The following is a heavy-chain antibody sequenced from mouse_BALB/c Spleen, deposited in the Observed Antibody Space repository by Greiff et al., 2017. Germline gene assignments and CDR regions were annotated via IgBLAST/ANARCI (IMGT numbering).Heavy chain of an antibody. CDR3: AREYGPWFAY. V-gene: IGHV2-9*02. Sequence: VKLQESGPGLVAPSQSLSITCTVSGFSLTSYGVHWVRQPPGKGLEWLGVIWAGGSTNYNSALMSRLSISKDNSKSQVFLKMNSLQTDDTAMYYCAREYGPWFAYWGQGTLVTVSA. CDR1: GFSLTSYG. CDR2: IWAGGST. J-gene: IGHJ3*01. D-gene: IGHD2-10*02.